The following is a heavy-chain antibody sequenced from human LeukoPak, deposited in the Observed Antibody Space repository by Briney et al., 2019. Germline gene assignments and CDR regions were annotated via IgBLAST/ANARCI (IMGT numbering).Heavy chain of an antibody. V-gene: IGHV3-30*02. CDR3: ARGVRFRGRLYYFDY. D-gene: IGHD2/OR15-2a*01. CDR1: GFTFSSYG. J-gene: IGHJ4*02. CDR2: IRYDGRNK. Sequence: GGSLRLSCAASGFTFSSYGMHWVRQAPGKGLEWVAFIRYDGRNKYYADSVKGRFTISRDNSKNTLYLQMNSLRAEDTAVYYCARGVRFRGRLYYFDYWGQGTLVTVSS.